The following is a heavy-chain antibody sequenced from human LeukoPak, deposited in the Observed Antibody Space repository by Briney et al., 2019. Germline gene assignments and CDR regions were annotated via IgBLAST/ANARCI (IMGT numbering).Heavy chain of an antibody. CDR1: GFTFSRSS. Sequence: PGGSLRLSCAASGFTFSRSSMNWVRQAPGKGLEWVSFIDRDSSITYYADSVRGRFIISRDNARNSLFLQMNSLRAEDTAVYFXXXYDSGWYLTYWGQGTLVTVSS. D-gene: IGHD6-19*01. J-gene: IGHJ4*02. V-gene: IGHV3-48*01. CDR3: XXYDSGWYLTY. CDR2: IDRDSSIT.